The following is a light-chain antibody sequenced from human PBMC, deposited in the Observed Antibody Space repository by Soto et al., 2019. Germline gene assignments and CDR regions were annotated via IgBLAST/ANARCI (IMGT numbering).Light chain of an antibody. CDR1: ISYVGGYNY. CDR2: EVT. CDR3: SSYTTTSTLVL. Sequence: QSVLTQPASVSRSPGQSITISFTGTISYVGGYNYVSWYQQHPVKAPKLMIYEVTNRPSGISDRFSGSKSGNTASLTISGLKAEDEAHYYCSSYTTTSTLVLFGGGTQLTVL. J-gene: IGLJ3*02. V-gene: IGLV2-14*01.